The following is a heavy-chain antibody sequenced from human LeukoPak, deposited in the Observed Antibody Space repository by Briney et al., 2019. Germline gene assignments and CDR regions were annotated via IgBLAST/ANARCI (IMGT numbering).Heavy chain of an antibody. V-gene: IGHV3-74*01. J-gene: IGHJ4*02. CDR1: GFTFSSYA. CDR2: INPDGGST. CDR3: VCRFADY. D-gene: IGHD3-3*01. Sequence: GGSLRLSCAASGFTFSSYAVHWVRHAPGKGQVWVSRINPDGGSTSYADSAKGRFTISRENAKNTLYLQMNSRRAEDTAVYYCVCRFADYWGEGTLVTVSS.